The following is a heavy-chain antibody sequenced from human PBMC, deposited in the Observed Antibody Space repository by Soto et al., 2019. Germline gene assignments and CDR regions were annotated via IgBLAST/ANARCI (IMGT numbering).Heavy chain of an antibody. V-gene: IGHV1-46*01. Sequence: SGKGYCAASGYTFTSYYMHWVRQAPGPGLEWMEIINPSGGSTSYAQKFQGRVTMTRDTSTSTVYMELSSLRSEDTAVYYCARGSRITIFGVVPNPLMDVWGQGTTVTVSS. J-gene: IGHJ6*02. CDR2: INPSGGST. D-gene: IGHD3-3*01. CDR1: GYTFTSYY. CDR3: ARGSRITIFGVVPNPLMDV.